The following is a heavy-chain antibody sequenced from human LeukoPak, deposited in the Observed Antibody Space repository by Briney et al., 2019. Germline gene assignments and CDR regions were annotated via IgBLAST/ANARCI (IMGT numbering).Heavy chain of an antibody. D-gene: IGHD3-16*01. J-gene: IGHJ4*02. CDR2: ISAYNGNT. CDR1: GYTFTSYG. CDR3: ARDSGRIMITFGGVRLDY. Sequence: ASVKVSCKASGYTFTSYGISWVRQAPGQGLEWMGWISAYNGNTNYAQKLQGRVTMTTDTSTSTAYMELRSLRSDDTAVYYCARDSGRIMITFGGVRLDYWGQGTLVTVSS. V-gene: IGHV1-18*01.